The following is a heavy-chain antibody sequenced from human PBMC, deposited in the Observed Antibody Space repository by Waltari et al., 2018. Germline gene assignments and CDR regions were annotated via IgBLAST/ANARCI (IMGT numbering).Heavy chain of an antibody. V-gene: IGHV3-23*01. D-gene: IGHD6-13*01. Sequence: EVRLLESGGGLVQPGGSLRLSCAASGFKFNNYAMTWVRQTPGMRLEWVATISSSGGSIYFADSLRGRFAISRDNSKSTLYLQLNSLRAEDTAFYYCAKDFGSWSRETHWGQGTLVTVS. CDR3: AKDFGSWSRETH. J-gene: IGHJ4*02. CDR2: ISSSGGSI. CDR1: GFKFNNYA.